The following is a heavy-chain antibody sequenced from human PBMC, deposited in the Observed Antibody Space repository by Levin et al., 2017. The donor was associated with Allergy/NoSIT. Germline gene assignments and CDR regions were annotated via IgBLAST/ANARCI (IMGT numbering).Heavy chain of an antibody. CDR3: ASGRPSPYM. CDR2: IIFGTP. Sequence: SVKVSCRTSGGTFSGHGIIWVRQAPGQGLEWMGEIIFGTPTYARKFQGRVAMTADESLTTTYMELTAMKSDDTAVYYCASGRPSPYMWGQGTLVTVSS. J-gene: IGHJ4*02. CDR1: GGTFSGHG. V-gene: IGHV1-69*13. D-gene: IGHD2-2*02.